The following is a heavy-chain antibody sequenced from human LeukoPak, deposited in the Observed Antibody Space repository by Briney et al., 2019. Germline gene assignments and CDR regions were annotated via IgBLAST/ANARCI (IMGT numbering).Heavy chain of an antibody. J-gene: IGHJ2*01. CDR2: ISSGSSYI. Sequence: GGSLRLSCAVSGFTFSSYSMNWVRQAPGKGLEWVSSISSGSSYIYYADSVKGRFTISRDNSKNTLYLQMNSLRAEDTAVYYCARVPKGSHVVVPASLEASWYFDLWGRGTLLTVSS. D-gene: IGHD2-2*01. CDR3: ARVPKGSHVVVPASLEASWYFDL. CDR1: GFTFSSYS. V-gene: IGHV3-21*04.